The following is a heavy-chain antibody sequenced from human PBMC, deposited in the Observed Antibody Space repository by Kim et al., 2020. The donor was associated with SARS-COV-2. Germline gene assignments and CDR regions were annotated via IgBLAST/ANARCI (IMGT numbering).Heavy chain of an antibody. CDR2: ISGDGGST. V-gene: IGHV3-43*02. D-gene: IGHD3-10*01. CDR1: GFTFDDYA. Sequence: GGSLRLSCAASGFTFDDYAMHWVRQAPGKGLEWVSLISGDGGSTYYADSVKGRFTISRDNSKNSLYLQMNSLRTEDTALYYCAKDLLYGSGSGWLALGMDVWGQGTTVTVSS. CDR3: AKDLLYGSGSGWLALGMDV. J-gene: IGHJ6*02.